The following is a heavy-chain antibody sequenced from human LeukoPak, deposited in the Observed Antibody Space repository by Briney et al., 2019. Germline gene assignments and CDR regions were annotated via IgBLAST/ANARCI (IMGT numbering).Heavy chain of an antibody. D-gene: IGHD3-10*01. CDR1: GFTFSSYS. CDR2: ISSSSSYI. CDR3: AGVYPMVRGYMDV. V-gene: IGHV3-21*01. Sequence: PGGSLRLSCAASGFTFSSYSMNWVRQAPGKGLEWVSSISSSSSYIYYADSVKGRFTISRDNAKNSLYLQMNSLRAEDTAVYYCAGVYPMVRGYMDVWGKGTTVTISS. J-gene: IGHJ6*03.